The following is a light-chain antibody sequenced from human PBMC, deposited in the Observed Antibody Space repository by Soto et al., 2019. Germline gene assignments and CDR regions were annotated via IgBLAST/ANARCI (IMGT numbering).Light chain of an antibody. V-gene: IGKV1-9*01. J-gene: IGKJ5*01. Sequence: DIQFTQSPSFLSASVGDRVTITCRASQGISTYLAWYQQKPGKAPKLLIYAASTLQSGVPSRFSGSASGTEFTLTISSLQPEDFATYYCQQLKSYPITFGQGTRLEIK. CDR3: QQLKSYPIT. CDR2: AAS. CDR1: QGISTY.